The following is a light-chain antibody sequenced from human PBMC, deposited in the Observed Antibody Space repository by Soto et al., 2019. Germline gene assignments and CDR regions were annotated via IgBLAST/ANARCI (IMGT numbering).Light chain of an antibody. Sequence: QSALTQPASVSGSPGQSITISCSGTSSDIGAYDHVAWYQQFTGKSPKLMIYSVNNRPSGVSSRLSGSKSGNTASLTVSGLQAEDEADYYCIAYTVSRSYVFGTGTKVTVL. CDR1: SSDIGAYDH. CDR2: SVN. J-gene: IGLJ1*01. CDR3: IAYTVSRSYV. V-gene: IGLV2-14*03.